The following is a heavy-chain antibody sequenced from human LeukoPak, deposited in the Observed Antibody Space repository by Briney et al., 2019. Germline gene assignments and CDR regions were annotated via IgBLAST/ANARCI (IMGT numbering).Heavy chain of an antibody. D-gene: IGHD6-13*01. V-gene: IGHV5-51*01. Sequence: GESLKISCKGSGYSFTSYWIGWVRQMPGKGLERMGIIYPGDSDTRYSPSFQGQVTISADKSISTAYLQWSSLKASDTAMYYCARHVIAAAKLWGMDVWGKGTTVTVSS. J-gene: IGHJ6*04. CDR2: IYPGDSDT. CDR3: ARHVIAAAKLWGMDV. CDR1: GYSFTSYW.